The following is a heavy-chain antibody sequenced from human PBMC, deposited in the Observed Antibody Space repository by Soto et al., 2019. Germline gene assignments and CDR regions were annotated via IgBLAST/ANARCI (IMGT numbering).Heavy chain of an antibody. D-gene: IGHD2-2*01. CDR3: AHGGPAASLDF. CDR1: GFSLSNPGVG. CDR2: IYWNDDR. Sequence: QITLKESGPTLVKPTQTLTLTCTFSGFSLSNPGVGMGWVRQPPGKALQWLAVIYWNDDRRYSPSLKTRLTITKDTSKNQVVLTMTDMDPVDTATYYCAHGGPAASLDFWGQGTLVTISS. J-gene: IGHJ4*02. V-gene: IGHV2-5*01.